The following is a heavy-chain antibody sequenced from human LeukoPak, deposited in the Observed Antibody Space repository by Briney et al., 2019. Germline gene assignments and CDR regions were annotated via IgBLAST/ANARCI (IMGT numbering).Heavy chain of an antibody. CDR1: GFTFSSYA. CDR3: AKDLSGYSYHDY. Sequence: PGGSLGLSCAASGFTFSSYAMSWVRQAPGKGLEWVSAISDSGGSTYYADSVKGRFTISRDNSKNTLYLQMNSLRAEDTAVYYCAKDLSGYSYHDYWGQGTLVAVSS. CDR2: ISDSGGST. J-gene: IGHJ4*02. V-gene: IGHV3-23*01. D-gene: IGHD5-18*01.